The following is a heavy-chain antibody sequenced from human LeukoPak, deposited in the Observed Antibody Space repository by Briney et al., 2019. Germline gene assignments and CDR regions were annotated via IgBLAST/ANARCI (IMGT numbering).Heavy chain of an antibody. CDR2: IYSGGST. Sequence: GGSLRLSCAASGFTVSSNYMSWVRQAPGKGLEWVSVIYSGGSTYYADSVKGRFTISRHNSKSTLYLQMNSLTAEDTAVYYCARGGYSGTYYFDYWGQGTLVTVSS. CDR1: GFTVSSNY. V-gene: IGHV3-53*01. D-gene: IGHD1-26*01. J-gene: IGHJ4*02. CDR3: ARGGYSGTYYFDY.